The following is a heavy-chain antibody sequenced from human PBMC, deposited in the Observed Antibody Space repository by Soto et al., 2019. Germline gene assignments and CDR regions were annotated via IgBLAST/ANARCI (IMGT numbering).Heavy chain of an antibody. Sequence: SETLSLTCTVSGGSISSYYWSWIRQPPGKGLEWIGYIYYSGSTNYNPSLKSRVTISVDTSKNQFSLKLSSVTAADTAVYYCARHKRYCSKFGSCNWFDPWGQGTLVTVSS. CDR1: GGSISSYY. D-gene: IGHD2-2*01. V-gene: IGHV4-59*08. J-gene: IGHJ5*02. CDR2: IYYSGST. CDR3: ARHKRYCSKFGSCNWFDP.